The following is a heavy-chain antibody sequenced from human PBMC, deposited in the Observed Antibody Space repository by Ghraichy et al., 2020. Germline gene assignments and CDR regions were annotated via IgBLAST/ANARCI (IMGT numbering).Heavy chain of an antibody. CDR2: VSGSGGST. Sequence: GESLNISCAASGFTFSGYAMSWVRQAPGKGLEWVSGVSGSGGSTYYEDSVKGRFTISRDNSKNTLYLQMNSLRAEDTALYYCAKVWSASWYFDYWGQGTLVTVSS. CDR3: AKVWSASWYFDY. CDR1: GFTFSGYA. D-gene: IGHD2-8*02. V-gene: IGHV3-23*01. J-gene: IGHJ4*02.